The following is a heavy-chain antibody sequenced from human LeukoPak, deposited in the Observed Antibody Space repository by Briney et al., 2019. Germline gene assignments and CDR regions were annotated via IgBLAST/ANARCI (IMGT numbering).Heavy chain of an antibody. CDR3: ARVLQNYYHMDV. Sequence: SVTLSLTCTVSGVSINSHYWSWIRQPPGKGLEWIGFIYDSGSANYKSSLKSRVTMSVDTSKNQVSLKLNSVTAADTAVYYCARVLQNYYHMDVWGKGTTVTVSS. J-gene: IGHJ6*03. CDR2: IYDSGSA. D-gene: IGHD3-3*01. V-gene: IGHV4-59*11. CDR1: GVSINSHY.